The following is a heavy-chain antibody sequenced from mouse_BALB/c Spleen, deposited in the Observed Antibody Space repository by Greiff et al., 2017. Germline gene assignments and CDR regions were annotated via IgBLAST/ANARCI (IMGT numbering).Heavy chain of an antibody. J-gene: IGHJ4*01. D-gene: IGHD1-1*02. V-gene: IGHV1-26*01. CDR2: INPYNGAT. CDR3: ARYGGTMDY. CDR1: GYSFTGYY. Sequence: EVQLQQSGPELVKPGASVKISCKASGYSFTGYYMHWVKQSHVKSLEWIGRINPYNGATSYNQNFKDKASLTVDKSSSTAYMELHSLTSEDSAVYYCARYGGTMDYWGQGTSVTVSS.